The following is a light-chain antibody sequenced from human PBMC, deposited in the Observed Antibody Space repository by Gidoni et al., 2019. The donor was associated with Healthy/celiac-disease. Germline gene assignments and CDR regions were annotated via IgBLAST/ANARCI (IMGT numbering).Light chain of an antibody. Sequence: QSVLTQPPSVSGAPGQRVTISCTGSCSNIGAGYDVHWYQQLPGTAPKLLIYGNSNRPSGVPDRFSGSKSGTSASLAITGLQAEDEADYYCQSYDSSFYVFGTGTKITVL. CDR2: GNS. V-gene: IGLV1-40*01. J-gene: IGLJ1*01. CDR1: CSNIGAGYD. CDR3: QSYDSSFYV.